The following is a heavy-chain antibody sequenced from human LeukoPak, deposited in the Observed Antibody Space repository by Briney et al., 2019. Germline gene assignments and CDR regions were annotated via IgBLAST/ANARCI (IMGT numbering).Heavy chain of an antibody. J-gene: IGHJ2*01. CDR1: GYTFTGYY. D-gene: IGHD3-22*01. Sequence: GASVKVSCKASGYTFTGYYMHWVRQAPGQGLEWMGWINPNSGGTNYAQKFQGRVTMTRDTSISTAYMELSRLRSDDTAVYYCARDSPLYDSSGYYWYFDLWGRGTLVTVSS. CDR3: ARDSPLYDSSGYYWYFDL. V-gene: IGHV1-2*02. CDR2: INPNSGGT.